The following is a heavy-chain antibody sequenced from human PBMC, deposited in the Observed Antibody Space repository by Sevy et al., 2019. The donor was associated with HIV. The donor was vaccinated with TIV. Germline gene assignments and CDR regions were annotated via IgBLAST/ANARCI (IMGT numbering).Heavy chain of an antibody. Sequence: GGSLRLSCAASGFTFSSYWMNRVRQAPGKGLEWVANIKQDGSEKYYVDSVKGRFTISRDNAKNSMHLQMNSLRAEDTAVYYCAIALAAAASYWGQGTLVTVSS. CDR3: AIALAAAASY. D-gene: IGHD6-25*01. CDR1: GFTFSSYW. V-gene: IGHV3-7*01. CDR2: IKQDGSEK. J-gene: IGHJ4*02.